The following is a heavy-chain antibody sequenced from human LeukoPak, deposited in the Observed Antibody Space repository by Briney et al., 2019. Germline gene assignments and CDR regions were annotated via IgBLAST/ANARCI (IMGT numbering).Heavy chain of an antibody. V-gene: IGHV3-7*01. Sequence: PGGSLRLSCAASGFTFSSYWMSWVRQAPGKGLEWVANIKQDGSEKYYVDSVKGRFTISRDNAKNSLYLQMNSLRAEDTAVYYCAIVAVAGLFDYWGQGTLVTVSS. D-gene: IGHD6-19*01. CDR2: IKQDGSEK. CDR1: GFTFSSYW. J-gene: IGHJ4*02. CDR3: AIVAVAGLFDY.